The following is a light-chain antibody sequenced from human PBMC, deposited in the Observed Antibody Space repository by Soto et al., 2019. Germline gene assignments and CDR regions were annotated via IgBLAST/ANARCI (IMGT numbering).Light chain of an antibody. CDR3: SSYSGTNSNVI. CDR2: EGS. J-gene: IGLJ2*01. V-gene: IGLV2-8*01. CDR1: YSDIGDYNY. Sequence: QSALTQPPSASGSPGQSVTISCAGTYSDIGDYNYVSWYQQHPGKVPKLIISEGSKRPSGVPDRFSGSKSGYTASLTVSDLQPADEAVYYCSSYSGTNSNVIFGEGTKLTVL.